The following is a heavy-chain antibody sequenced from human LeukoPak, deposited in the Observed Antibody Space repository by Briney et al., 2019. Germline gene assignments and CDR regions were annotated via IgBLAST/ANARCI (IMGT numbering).Heavy chain of an antibody. J-gene: IGHJ5*02. Sequence: WVAVISYDGSNTYYADSVKGRFTIFRNNSNNTLYLQMNSLRAEDTAVYYCAKDRTTVTTIAWGQGPLVTVSS. V-gene: IGHV3-30*18. CDR2: ISYDGSNT. CDR3: AKDRTTVTTIA. D-gene: IGHD4-17*01.